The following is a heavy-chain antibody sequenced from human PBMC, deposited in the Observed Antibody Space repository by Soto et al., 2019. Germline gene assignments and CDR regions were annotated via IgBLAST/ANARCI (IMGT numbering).Heavy chain of an antibody. Sequence: QVQLQQWGAGLLKPSETLSLTCAVYGGSFSGYYWSWIRQPPGKGLEWIGEINHSGSTNYNPSLKSRVTISVDTSKNPFSLKLSSVTAADTAVYYCARGLTAEYSSSSADYWGQGTLVTVSS. J-gene: IGHJ4*02. CDR2: INHSGST. D-gene: IGHD6-6*01. CDR3: ARGLTAEYSSSSADY. CDR1: GGSFSGYY. V-gene: IGHV4-34*01.